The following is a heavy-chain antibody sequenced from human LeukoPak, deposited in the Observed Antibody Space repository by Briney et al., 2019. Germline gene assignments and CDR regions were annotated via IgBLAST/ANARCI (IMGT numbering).Heavy chain of an antibody. CDR1: GFTFSNYA. D-gene: IGHD3-22*01. Sequence: GGSLRLSCAASGFTFSNYAMSWVRQAPGKGLEWVSTISGSGGSTYYADSVKGRFTISRDNSKNTLYLQMDSLRAEDTAIYYCAKDGAYYDSSGWSDYWGQGTLVTVSS. CDR3: AKDGAYYDSSGWSDY. CDR2: ISGSGGST. J-gene: IGHJ4*02. V-gene: IGHV3-23*01.